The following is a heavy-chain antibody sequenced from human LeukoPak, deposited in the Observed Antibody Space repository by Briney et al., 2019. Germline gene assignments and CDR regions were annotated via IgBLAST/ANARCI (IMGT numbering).Heavy chain of an antibody. CDR2: FSGSGGTT. CDR1: GFTFSSYA. Sequence: PGGSLRLSCAASGFTFSSYAMNWVRQAPGRGLEWVSGFSGSGGTTYYADSVKGRFTISRDNSKNTLYLQMNSLRAEDTAVYYCAKDWYSSSRGGGYWGQGTLVTVSS. J-gene: IGHJ4*02. V-gene: IGHV3-23*01. D-gene: IGHD6-6*01. CDR3: AKDWYSSSRGGGY.